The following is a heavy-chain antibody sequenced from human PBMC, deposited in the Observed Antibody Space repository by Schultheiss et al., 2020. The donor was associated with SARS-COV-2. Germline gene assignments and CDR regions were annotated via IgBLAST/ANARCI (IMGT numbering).Heavy chain of an antibody. D-gene: IGHD4-17*01. J-gene: IGHJ4*02. V-gene: IGHV3-23*01. CDR1: GFTFSSYA. CDR2: ISGSGGST. Sequence: GESLKISCAASGFTFSSYAMSWVRQAPGKGLEWVSAISGSGGSTYYADSVKGRFTISRDNSKNTLYLQMNSLRAEDTAVYYCANHPDIDYGDYGEDYWGQGTLVTVSS. CDR3: ANHPDIDYGDYGEDY.